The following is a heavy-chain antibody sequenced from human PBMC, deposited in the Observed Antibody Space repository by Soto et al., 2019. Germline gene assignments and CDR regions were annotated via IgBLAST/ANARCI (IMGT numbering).Heavy chain of an antibody. CDR2: VSTSIRST. Sequence: QGKLVQSGPEVKKPGASVKVSCTASGYSFSGYDITWVRQAPGQGLEWLGWVSTSIRSTMSAEKLQGRLTMTTDTSTTAVYMELRGLTSDDTAVYYCARDSGAALYGEDALDIWGQGTMVSVSS. J-gene: IGHJ3*02. D-gene: IGHD3-10*01. V-gene: IGHV1-18*04. CDR3: ARDSGAALYGEDALDI. CDR1: GYSFSGYD.